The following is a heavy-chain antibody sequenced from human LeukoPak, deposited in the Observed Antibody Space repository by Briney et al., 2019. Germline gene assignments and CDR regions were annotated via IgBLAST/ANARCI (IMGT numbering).Heavy chain of an antibody. D-gene: IGHD6-13*01. CDR2: ISYDGGDK. V-gene: IGHV3-30*18. Sequence: GGSLRLSCAASGFXFSRHGMHWVRQAPGKGLEWVAVISYDGGDKYYVDSVKGRFTISRDNSWNTLYLQMNSLRAEDTAVYYCAKDGDIAAAGYYFDYWGQGTLVTVSS. CDR3: AKDGDIAAAGYYFDY. J-gene: IGHJ4*02. CDR1: GFXFSRHG.